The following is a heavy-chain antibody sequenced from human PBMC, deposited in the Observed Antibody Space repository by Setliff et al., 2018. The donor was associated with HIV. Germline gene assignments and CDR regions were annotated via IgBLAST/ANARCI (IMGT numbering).Heavy chain of an antibody. Sequence: GGSLRLSCAASGFTFSSYIMAWVRRTPGKGLQWVSALNSRGDIIHYADSVKGRVTISRDNAKNSRYLQMNSLRAEDTAVYYCARYAVAGTAGWGQGTLVTVSS. D-gene: IGHD6-19*01. J-gene: IGHJ4*02. CDR1: GFTFSSYI. CDR3: ARYAVAGTAG. V-gene: IGHV3-21*04. CDR2: LNSRGDII.